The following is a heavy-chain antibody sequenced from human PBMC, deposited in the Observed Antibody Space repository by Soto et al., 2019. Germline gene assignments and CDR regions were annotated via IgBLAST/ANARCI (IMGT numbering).Heavy chain of an antibody. CDR3: VQSLGAAPAFAF. J-gene: IGHJ4*02. CDR2: INWDDDK. V-gene: IGHV2-5*02. Sequence: QITLKESGPTLVKPTQTLTLTCTVSGFSLTTDGAAVGWVRQPPGRTLECVAFINWDDDKRYSQSLKTRVTITMDTSKHQVVLTRTNVGPGDTGTYYCVQSLGAAPAFAFWGQGSLVTVSS. CDR1: GFSLTTDGAA. D-gene: IGHD6-13*01.